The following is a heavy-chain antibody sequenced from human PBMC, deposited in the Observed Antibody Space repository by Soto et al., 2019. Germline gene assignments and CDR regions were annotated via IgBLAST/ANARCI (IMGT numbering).Heavy chain of an antibody. V-gene: IGHV3-30-3*01. D-gene: IGHD2-2*02. CDR2: ISYDGSNK. J-gene: IGHJ6*02. Sequence: PXGSLGLSCAASGFTFSSYAMHGVRQAPGKGLEWVAVISYDGSNKYYADSVKGRFTISRDNSKNTLYLQMNSLRAEDTAVYYCARDTGWNCSSTSCYTAYYYYGMDVWGQGTTVTVSS. CDR3: ARDTGWNCSSTSCYTAYYYYGMDV. CDR1: GFTFSSYA.